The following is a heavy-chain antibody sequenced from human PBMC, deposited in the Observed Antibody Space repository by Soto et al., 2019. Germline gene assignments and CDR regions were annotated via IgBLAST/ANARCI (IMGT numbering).Heavy chain of an antibody. D-gene: IGHD5-18*01. V-gene: IGHV3-30-3*01. CDR3: ARDYPRYSYVYPHLDY. Sequence: GGSLRLSCAASGFTFSSYAMHWVRQAPGKGLEWVAVISYDGSNKYYADSEKGRFTIYRDNSKNMLYLQMNSLRAEDTAVYYCARDYPRYSYVYPHLDYWGQGTLVTVSS. J-gene: IGHJ4*02. CDR2: ISYDGSNK. CDR1: GFTFSSYA.